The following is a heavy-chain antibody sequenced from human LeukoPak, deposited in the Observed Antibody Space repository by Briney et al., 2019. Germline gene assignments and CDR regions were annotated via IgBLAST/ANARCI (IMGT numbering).Heavy chain of an antibody. V-gene: IGHV4-34*01. D-gene: IGHD2-15*01. CDR3: ARGCSGGSCYYRY. CDR1: GGSFSGYY. Sequence: SETLSLTCAVYGGSFSGYYWSWIRQPPGKGLEWIGEINHSGSTNYNPSLKSRVTISVDTSKNQFSLKLSSVTAADTAVYYCARGCSGGSCYYRYWGQGTLVTVSS. J-gene: IGHJ4*02. CDR2: INHSGST.